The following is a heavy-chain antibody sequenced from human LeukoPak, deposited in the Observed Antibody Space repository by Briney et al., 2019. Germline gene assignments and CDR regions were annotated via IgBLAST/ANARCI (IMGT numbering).Heavy chain of an antibody. V-gene: IGHV3-30*04. CDR3: ARGAITMVRGVLDY. D-gene: IGHD3-10*01. CDR2: ISYDGSNK. J-gene: IGHJ4*02. Sequence: GGSLRLSCAASGFTFSSYAMHWVRQAPGKGLEWVAVISYDGSNKYYADSVKGRFTISRDSSKNTLYLQMNSLRAEDTAVYYCARGAITMVRGVLDYWGQGTLVTVSS. CDR1: GFTFSSYA.